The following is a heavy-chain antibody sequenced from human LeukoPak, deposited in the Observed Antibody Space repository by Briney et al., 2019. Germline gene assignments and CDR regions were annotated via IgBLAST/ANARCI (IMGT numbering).Heavy chain of an antibody. CDR1: RFTFSSYE. Sequence: GGSLRLSCAASRFTFSSYEMNWVRQAPGKGLEWVSYISSSGSTIYYADSVKGRFTISRDNAKNSLNLQMNSLRAEDTAVYYCARDRLFGNLPDYWGQGTLVTVSS. J-gene: IGHJ4*02. D-gene: IGHD1-7*01. CDR2: ISSSGSTI. V-gene: IGHV3-48*03. CDR3: ARDRLFGNLPDY.